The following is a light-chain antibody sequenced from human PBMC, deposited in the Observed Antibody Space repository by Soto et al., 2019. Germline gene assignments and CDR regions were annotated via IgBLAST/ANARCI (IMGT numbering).Light chain of an antibody. CDR2: GAS. CDR1: QSVSNKW. CDR3: QQYGSSPLS. J-gene: IGKJ4*01. V-gene: IGKV3-20*01. Sequence: EIVLTQSPGTLSLSPGETATLSCRASQSVSNKWVAWYKQRPGQAPRFLIYGASNRAPGIPDRFSGSGSGTDFTLTINRLEPEDVAVYHCQQYGSSPLSFGGGTKVEIK.